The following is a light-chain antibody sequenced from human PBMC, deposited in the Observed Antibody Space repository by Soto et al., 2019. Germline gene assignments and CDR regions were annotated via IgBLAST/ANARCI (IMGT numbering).Light chain of an antibody. J-gene: IGKJ2*01. CDR3: QQSYSPPRT. V-gene: IGKV1-39*01. CDR1: QSVRTH. CDR2: AAS. Sequence: DIQMTQSPSSLSASIGDRVTITCRASQSVRTHLNWYHQKPGKAPELLIYAASSLQAGVPSRFSGSGSGTEFTLTISSLHPEDFGDYYCQQSYSPPRTFGQGTNLDIK.